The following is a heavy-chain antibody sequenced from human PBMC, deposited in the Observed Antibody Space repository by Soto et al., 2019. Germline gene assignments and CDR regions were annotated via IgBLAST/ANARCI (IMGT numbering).Heavy chain of an antibody. J-gene: IGHJ5*02. CDR2: IYSDGTT. Sequence: QVQLQESGPGLVKPSETLSLTCIVSGGSISGYYWSWIRQPAGKELEWIGRIYSDGTTNYNPSLKGRGTMSVDTSKKPISLKLTSVTAADTAMYYCARDRGHRSGSFGSWGQGVLVTVSS. CDR3: ARDRGHRSGSFGS. V-gene: IGHV4-4*07. CDR1: GGSISGYY. D-gene: IGHD5-18*01.